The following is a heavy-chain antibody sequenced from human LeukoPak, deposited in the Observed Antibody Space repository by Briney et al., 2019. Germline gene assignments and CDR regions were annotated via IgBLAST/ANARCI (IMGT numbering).Heavy chain of an antibody. D-gene: IGHD5-24*01. CDR2: IYYSGST. CDR1: GGSVTSTNW. J-gene: IGHJ4*02. V-gene: IGHV4-4*02. CDR3: ARGGRDGYTLYPLDY. Sequence: SETLSLTCDVSGGSVTSTNWWTWVRQPPGKGLEWIGYIYYSGSTNYNPSLKSRVTISVDTSKNQLSLKLRSVTAADTAVYYCARGGRDGYTLYPLDYWGQGTLVTVSS.